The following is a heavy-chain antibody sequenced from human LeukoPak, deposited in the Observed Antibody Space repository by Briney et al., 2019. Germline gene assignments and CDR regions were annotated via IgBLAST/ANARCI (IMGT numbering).Heavy chain of an antibody. CDR2: ISASGGST. CDR3: AKDPRGSLERRGHFDF. J-gene: IGHJ4*02. CDR1: GFAFDIYA. D-gene: IGHD1-1*01. V-gene: IGHV3-23*01. Sequence: GGSLRLSCAASGFAFDIYAMTWVRQAPGKGLEWVSGISASGGSTYYADSVKGRFTISRDNSKNTVYLQMNSLRGEDTAVYYCAKDPRGSLERRGHFDFWGRGTLVTVSS.